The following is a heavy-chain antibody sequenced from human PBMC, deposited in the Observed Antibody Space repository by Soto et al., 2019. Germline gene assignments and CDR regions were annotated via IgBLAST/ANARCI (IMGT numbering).Heavy chain of an antibody. CDR3: ARVPGYYDSSGYGDAFDI. J-gene: IGHJ3*02. CDR1: GFTFSSYG. Sequence: GGSLRLSCAASGFTFSSYGMHWVRQAPGKGLEWVAVIWYDGSNKYYADSVKGRFTISRDNSKNTLYLQMNSLRAEDTAVYYCARVPGYYDSSGYGDAFDIWGQGTMVTVSS. D-gene: IGHD3-22*01. CDR2: IWYDGSNK. V-gene: IGHV3-33*01.